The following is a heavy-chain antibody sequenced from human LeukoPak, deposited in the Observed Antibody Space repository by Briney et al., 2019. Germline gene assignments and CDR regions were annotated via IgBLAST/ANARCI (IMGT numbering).Heavy chain of an antibody. J-gene: IGHJ4*02. CDR3: ARVGYYGSGSYYVFDY. V-gene: IGHV4-59*01. D-gene: IGHD3-10*01. CDR2: IYYSGST. Sequence: PSETLSLTCTVSGGSISSYYWSWIRQPPGKGLEWIGYIYYSGSTNYNPSLKSRVTISVDTSKNQFSLKLSSVTAADTAVYYCARVGYYGSGSYYVFDYWGQGTLVTVSS. CDR1: GGSISSYY.